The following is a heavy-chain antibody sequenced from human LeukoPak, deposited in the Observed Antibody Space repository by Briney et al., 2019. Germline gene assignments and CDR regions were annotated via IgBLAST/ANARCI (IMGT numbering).Heavy chain of an antibody. CDR3: ARGKVSFDY. CDR2: IYHSGST. V-gene: IGHV4-38-2*02. D-gene: IGHD6-6*01. Sequence: SETLSLTCTVSGYSINSGYYWGWIRQPPGKGLEWIGSIYHSGSTYYNPSLKSRVTISVDTSKNQFSLKLSSVTAADTAVYYCARGKVSFDYWGQGTLVTVSS. CDR1: GYSINSGYY. J-gene: IGHJ4*02.